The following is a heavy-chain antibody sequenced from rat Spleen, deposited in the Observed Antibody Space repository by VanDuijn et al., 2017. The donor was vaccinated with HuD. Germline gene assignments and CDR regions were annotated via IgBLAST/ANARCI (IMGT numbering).Heavy chain of an antibody. CDR1: GFTFSDYN. V-gene: IGHV5-7*01. J-gene: IGHJ3*01. CDR2: ISYDGGRT. Sequence: EVQLVESGGGLVQPGGSLKLSCAASGFTFSDYNMAWVRQAPTKGLEWVATISYDGGRTYYRNSVKGRFTISRDNARSVLDLEMDSLRSEDTATYYCASRTGNWFAYWGQGTLVTVSS. CDR3: ASRTGNWFAY. D-gene: IGHD5-1*01.